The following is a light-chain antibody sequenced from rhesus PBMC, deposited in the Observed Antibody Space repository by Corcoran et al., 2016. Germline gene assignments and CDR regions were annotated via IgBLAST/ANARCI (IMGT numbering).Light chain of an antibody. J-gene: IGKJ1*01. CDR2: YAS. CDR3: QQYNGDPWT. Sequence: DIQMTQSPSSLSASVGDRVTITCRASQGISRHLAWYQQTPGKAPKPLIYYASNLEIGVPSRFSGSGSGTEFTLTISSLQPEDFATYYCQQYNGDPWTFGQGTKVDIK. CDR1: QGISRH. V-gene: IGKV1-37*01.